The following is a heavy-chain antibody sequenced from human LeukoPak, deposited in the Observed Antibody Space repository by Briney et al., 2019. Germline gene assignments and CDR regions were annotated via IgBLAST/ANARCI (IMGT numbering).Heavy chain of an antibody. Sequence: SETLSLTCSISGGSISSYYWSWIRQPPGKGLEWIGYIYYSGSTNYNPSLKSRVTISVDTSKNQFSLRQTSVTAADTAVYYRARGGSYYDFWSGYYDYYYYMDVWGKGTTVTVSS. D-gene: IGHD3-3*01. CDR1: GGSISSYY. CDR2: IYYSGST. V-gene: IGHV4-59*01. CDR3: ARGGSYYDFWSGYYDYYYYMDV. J-gene: IGHJ6*03.